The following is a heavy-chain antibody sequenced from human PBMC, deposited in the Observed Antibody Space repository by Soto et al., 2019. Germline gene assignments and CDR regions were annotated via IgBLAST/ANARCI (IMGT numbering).Heavy chain of an antibody. D-gene: IGHD2-2*01. CDR2: IIPIFGTA. CDR1: GGTFSSYA. V-gene: IGHV1-69*01. J-gene: IGHJ6*02. Sequence: QVQLVQSGAEVKKPGSSVKVSCKASGGTFSSYAISWVRQAPGQGLEWMGGIIPIFGTANYAQKFQGRVTITADESKSTAYMELSSLRSEDTAVYYCARGPATLIVVPPNYYYGMDVWGQGTTVTVSS. CDR3: ARGPATLIVVPPNYYYGMDV.